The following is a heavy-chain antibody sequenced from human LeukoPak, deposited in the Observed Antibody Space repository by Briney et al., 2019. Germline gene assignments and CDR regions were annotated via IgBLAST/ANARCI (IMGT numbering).Heavy chain of an antibody. D-gene: IGHD1/OR15-1a*01. V-gene: IGHV4-59*01. CDR2: IYYSGTT. CDR1: GGSISSYY. Sequence: SETLSLTCTVSGGSISSYYWSWIRQPPGKGLEWIGYIYYSGTTNYNPSLKSRVTISVDTSKNQLSLKLSSVTAADTAVYYCARSRSGTSDYWGQGTLVIVSS. J-gene: IGHJ4*02. CDR3: ARSRSGTSDY.